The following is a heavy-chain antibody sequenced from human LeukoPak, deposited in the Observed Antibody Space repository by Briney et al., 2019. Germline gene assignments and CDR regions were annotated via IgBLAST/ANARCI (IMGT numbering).Heavy chain of an antibody. Sequence: GGSLRLSCAASGFTFSRHWMTWVRQAPGKGLEWVANVKHDGSEKNYVDSVKGRFTISRDNAKNSLYLQMNSLRAEDTAVYYCATPLDYYDRSDSHQGGDWGQGTLVTVSS. CDR1: GFTFSRHW. V-gene: IGHV3-7*03. CDR3: ATPLDYYDRSDSHQGGD. D-gene: IGHD3-22*01. J-gene: IGHJ4*02. CDR2: VKHDGSEK.